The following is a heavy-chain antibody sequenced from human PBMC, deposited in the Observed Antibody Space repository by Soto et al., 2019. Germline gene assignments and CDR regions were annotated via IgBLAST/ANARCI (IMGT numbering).Heavy chain of an antibody. J-gene: IGHJ5*02. CDR1: GGSVCITSYV. CDR3: ARHPSHFGFDP. V-gene: IGHV4-39*01. Sequence: LTWTVAGGSVCITSYVGAWIRQPPGKGLEWIGSIYYSGSSYYNPSLKSRVTVSVDTSKNRFSLKLSSVTAAVTAVYTSARHPSHFGFDPWGQGTVVTVTS. CDR2: IYYSGSS.